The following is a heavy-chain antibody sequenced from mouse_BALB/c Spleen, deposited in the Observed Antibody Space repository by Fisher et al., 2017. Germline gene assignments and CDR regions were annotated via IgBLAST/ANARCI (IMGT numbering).Heavy chain of an antibody. Sequence: RFTISRDNAKNTLYLQMTSLRSEDTAMYYCARGGYYYGSSYAMDYWGQGTSVTVSS. D-gene: IGHD1-1*01. J-gene: IGHJ4*01. V-gene: IGHV5-9-1*01. CDR3: ARGGYYYGSSYAMDY.